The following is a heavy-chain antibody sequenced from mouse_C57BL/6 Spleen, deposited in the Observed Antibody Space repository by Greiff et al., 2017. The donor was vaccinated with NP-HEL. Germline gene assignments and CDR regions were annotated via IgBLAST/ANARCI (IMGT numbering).Heavy chain of an antibody. V-gene: IGHV5-12*01. Sequence: EVKLMESGGGLVQPGGSLKLSCAASGFTFSDYYMYWVRQTPEKRLEWVAYISNGGGSTYYPDTVKGRFTISRDNAKNTLYLQMSRLKSEDTAMYYCARRSYYGSSYDWYFDVWGTGTTVTVSS. CDR2: ISNGGGST. J-gene: IGHJ1*03. CDR1: GFTFSDYY. D-gene: IGHD1-1*01. CDR3: ARRSYYGSSYDWYFDV.